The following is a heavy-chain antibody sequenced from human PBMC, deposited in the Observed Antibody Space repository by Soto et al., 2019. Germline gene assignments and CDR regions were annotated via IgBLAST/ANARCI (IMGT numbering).Heavy chain of an antibody. CDR1: GFTFSTYG. V-gene: IGHV3-33*01. CDR2: IWPDGSNK. J-gene: IGHJ1*01. Sequence: GGSLRLSCAASGFTFSTYGMHWVRQAPGKGLEWVALIWPDGSNKYYADSVKGRFTISRDNSKNTLYLQMNSLRAEDTAVYYCARDPLPYNSSWYGAGYFQHWGQGTLVTVSS. CDR3: ARDPLPYNSSWYGAGYFQH. D-gene: IGHD6-13*01.